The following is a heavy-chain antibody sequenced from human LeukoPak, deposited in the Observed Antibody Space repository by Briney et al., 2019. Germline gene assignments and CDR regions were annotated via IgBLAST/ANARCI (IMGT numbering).Heavy chain of an antibody. V-gene: IGHV4-59*08. D-gene: IGHD6-6*01. J-gene: IGHJ4*02. CDR1: GGSISSYY. CDR3: ARHAIAVRRDGYYFDY. CDR2: IYYSGST. Sequence: PSETLSLTCTVSGGSISSYYWSWIRQPPGKGLEWIGYIYYSGSTNYNPSLKSRVTISVDTSKNQFSLKLSSVTAADTAVYYCARHAIAVRRDGYYFDYWGQGTLVTVSS.